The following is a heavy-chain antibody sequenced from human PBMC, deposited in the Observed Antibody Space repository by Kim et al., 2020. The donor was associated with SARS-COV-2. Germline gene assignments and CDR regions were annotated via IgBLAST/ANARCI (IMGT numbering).Heavy chain of an antibody. V-gene: IGHV4-39*01. CDR2: IYYSGST. J-gene: IGHJ4*02. Sequence: SETLSLTCTVSGGSISSSSYYWGWIRQPPGKGLEWIGSIYYSGSTYYNPSLKSRVTISVDTSKNQCSLKLSSVTAADTAVYYCARQGMYYYDLGGGYFDYGGQGTLVTVSS. CDR1: GGSISSSSYY. D-gene: IGHD3-22*01. CDR3: ARQGMYYYDLGGGYFDY.